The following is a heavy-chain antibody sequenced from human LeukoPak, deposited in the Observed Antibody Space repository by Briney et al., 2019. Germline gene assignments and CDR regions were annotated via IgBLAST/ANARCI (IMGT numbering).Heavy chain of an antibody. Sequence: GGSLRRYCAGSGFTFSSYWMRWIRRAPGHGLEWVANIKQGGSEKYYVDSVKGRFTISRDNAKNSLYLQMNSLRAEDTAVYYCARGRSGYPFDYWGQGTLVTVSS. CDR1: GFTFSSYW. CDR3: ARGRSGYPFDY. V-gene: IGHV3-7*01. CDR2: IKQGGSEK. D-gene: IGHD3-22*01. J-gene: IGHJ4*02.